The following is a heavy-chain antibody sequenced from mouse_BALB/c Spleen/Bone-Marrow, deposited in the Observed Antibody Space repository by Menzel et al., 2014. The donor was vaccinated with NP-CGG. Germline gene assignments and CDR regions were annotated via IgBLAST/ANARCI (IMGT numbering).Heavy chain of an antibody. CDR2: INPDSSTI. Sequence: EVKLLESGGGLVQPGGSLKLSCAASGFDFSRYWMSWVRQAPGKGLEWIGEINPDSSTINYTPSLKDKFIISRDNAKNTLYLQMSKVRSGDTALYYCARLGYYGSSDYWGQGTTLTVSS. CDR1: GFDFSRYW. D-gene: IGHD1-1*01. J-gene: IGHJ2*01. CDR3: ARLGYYGSSDY. V-gene: IGHV4-1*02.